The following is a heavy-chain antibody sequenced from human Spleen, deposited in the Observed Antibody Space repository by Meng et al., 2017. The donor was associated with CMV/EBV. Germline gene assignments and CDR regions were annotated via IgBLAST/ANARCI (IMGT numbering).Heavy chain of an antibody. V-gene: IGHV3-30*04. CDR2: ISYDGSNK. CDR3: ARDNGATYYYGSDAFDI. J-gene: IGHJ3*02. Sequence: GGSLRLSCAASGFTFSSYAMHWVRQAPGKGLEWVAVISYDGSNKYYADSVKGRFTISRDNSKNTLYLQMNSLRAEDTAVYYCARDNGATYYYGSDAFDIWDQGTMVTVSS. D-gene: IGHD3-10*01. CDR1: GFTFSSYA.